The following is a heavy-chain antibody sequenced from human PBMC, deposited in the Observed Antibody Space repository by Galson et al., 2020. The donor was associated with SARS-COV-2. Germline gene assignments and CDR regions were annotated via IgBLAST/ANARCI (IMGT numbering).Heavy chain of an antibody. D-gene: IGHD5-12*01. J-gene: IGHJ5*02. CDR2: IIPIFGTA. CDR3: AREGSGYDLGNWFDP. V-gene: IGHV1-69*13. CDR1: GGTFSSYA. Sequence: SSVKVSCKASGGTFSSYAISWVRQAPGQGLEWMGGIIPIFGTANYAQKFQGRVTITADESTSTAYMELSSLRSEDTAVYYCAREGSGYDLGNWFDPWGQGTLVTVSS.